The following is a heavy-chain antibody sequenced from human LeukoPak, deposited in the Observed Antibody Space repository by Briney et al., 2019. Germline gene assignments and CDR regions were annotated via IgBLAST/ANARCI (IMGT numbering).Heavy chain of an antibody. CDR1: GFTVSSNY. CDR2: IYSGGST. Sequence: PGGSLRLSCAASGFTVSSNYMSWVRQAPGKGLEWVSVIYSGGSTYYADSVKGRFTISRDNSKNTLYLQMNSPRAEDTAVYYCARERYDILTGYEGGFDPWGQGTLVTVSS. V-gene: IGHV3-66*02. J-gene: IGHJ5*02. D-gene: IGHD3-9*01. CDR3: ARERYDILTGYEGGFDP.